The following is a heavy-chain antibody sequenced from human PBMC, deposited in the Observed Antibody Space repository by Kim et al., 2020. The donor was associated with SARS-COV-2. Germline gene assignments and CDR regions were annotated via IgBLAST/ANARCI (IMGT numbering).Heavy chain of an antibody. V-gene: IGHV3-15*01. CDR3: TATYDFWSGYSIPVYKNYYYGMDV. D-gene: IGHD3-3*01. Sequence: GGSLRLSCAASGFTFSNAWMSWVRQAPGKGLEWVGRIKSKTDGGTTDYAAPVKGRFTISRDDSKNTLYLQMNSLKTEDTAVYYCTATYDFWSGYSIPVYKNYYYGMDVWGQGTTVTVSS. CDR2: IKSKTDGGTT. CDR1: GFTFSNAW. J-gene: IGHJ6*02.